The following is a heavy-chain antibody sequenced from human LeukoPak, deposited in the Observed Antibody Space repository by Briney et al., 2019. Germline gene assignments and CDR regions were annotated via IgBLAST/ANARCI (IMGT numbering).Heavy chain of an antibody. V-gene: IGHV1-2*02. CDR1: GYTFTSYG. D-gene: IGHD3-3*01. J-gene: IGHJ4*02. CDR2: INPNSGGT. Sequence: ASVRVSCKASGYTFTSYGISWVRQAPGQGLEWMGWINPNSGGTNYAQKFQGRVTMTRDTSISTAYTELSRLRSDDTAVYYCARSSNYDFWSADYWGQGTLVTVSS. CDR3: ARSSNYDFWSADY.